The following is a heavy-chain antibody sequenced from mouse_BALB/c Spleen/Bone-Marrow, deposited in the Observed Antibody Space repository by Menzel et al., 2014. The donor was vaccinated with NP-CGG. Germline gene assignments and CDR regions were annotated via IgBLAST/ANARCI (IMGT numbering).Heavy chain of an antibody. CDR3: ARSGSSSGYFDY. CDR1: GFTFSSFG. V-gene: IGHV5-17*02. Sequence: EVKVVDSGGGLVQPGGSRKLSCAASGFTFSSFGMHWVRQAPEKGLEWVAYISSGSSTIYYADTVMGRFTISRDNPKNTLFLQMTSLRSGDTAMYYCARSGSSSGYFDYWGQGTTLTVSS. D-gene: IGHD1-1*01. CDR2: ISSGSSTI. J-gene: IGHJ2*01.